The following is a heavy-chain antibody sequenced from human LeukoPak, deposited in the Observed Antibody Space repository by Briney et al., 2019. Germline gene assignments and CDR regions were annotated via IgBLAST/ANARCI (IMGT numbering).Heavy chain of an antibody. CDR1: GYTFTSYA. CDR3: ARSYSSSRPDLYWYFDL. D-gene: IGHD6-6*01. J-gene: IGHJ2*01. Sequence: ASVKVSCKASGYTFTSYAMNWVRQAPGQGLEWMGWINTNTGNPTYAQGFTGRFVFSLDTSVSTAYLQISSLKAEDTAVYYCARSYSSSRPDLYWYFDLWGRGTLVTVSS. V-gene: IGHV7-4-1*02. CDR2: INTNTGNP.